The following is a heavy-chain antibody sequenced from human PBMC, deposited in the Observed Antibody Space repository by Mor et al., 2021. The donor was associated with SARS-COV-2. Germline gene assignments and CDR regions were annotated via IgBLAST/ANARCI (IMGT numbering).Heavy chain of an antibody. V-gene: IGHV1-18*01. Sequence: ISWVRQSPGQGLEWMGWISAYNGNTNYAQKLQGRVTMTTDTSTSTAYMELRSLRSDDTAVYYCVRDDAFDIWGQGTMVTVSS. CDR3: VRDDAFDI. J-gene: IGHJ3*02. CDR2: ISAYNGNT.